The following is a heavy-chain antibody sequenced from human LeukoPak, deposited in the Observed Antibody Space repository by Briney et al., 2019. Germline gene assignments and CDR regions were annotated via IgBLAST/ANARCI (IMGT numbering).Heavy chain of an antibody. CDR2: IYYSGST. CDR3: ARFRYDILTGSSFDY. Sequence: PSETLSLTCTVSGGSISSSSYYWGWIRQPPGKGLEWIGSIYYSGSTYYNPSLKSRVTISVDTSKNQFSLKLSSVTAADTAVYYCARFRYDILTGSSFDYWGQGTLVTVSS. CDR1: GGSISSSSYY. D-gene: IGHD3-9*01. J-gene: IGHJ4*02. V-gene: IGHV4-39*07.